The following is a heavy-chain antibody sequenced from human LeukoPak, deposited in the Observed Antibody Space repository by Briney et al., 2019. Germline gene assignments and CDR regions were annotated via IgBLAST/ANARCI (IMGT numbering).Heavy chain of an antibody. J-gene: IGHJ4*02. Sequence: GESLKISCKGSGYSFTNYWIGWVRQKPGKGLEWMGIIYPHDSDTTYSPSFQGQVTISADESINTAYLQWSGLRASDTAIYYRARQKSSNDPFDFWGQGTLVTVSS. V-gene: IGHV5-51*01. CDR1: GYSFTNYW. D-gene: IGHD6-6*01. CDR3: ARQKSSNDPFDF. CDR2: IYPHDSDT.